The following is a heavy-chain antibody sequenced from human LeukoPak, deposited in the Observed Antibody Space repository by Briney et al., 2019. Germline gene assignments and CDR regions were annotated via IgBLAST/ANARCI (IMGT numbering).Heavy chain of an antibody. CDR3: ARGRWELRFDY. Sequence: SETQSLTCAVYGGSFSGYYWSWIRQPPGKGLEWIGEINHSGSTNYNPSLKSRVTISVDTSKNQFSLKLSSVTAADTAVYYCARGRWELRFDYWGQGTLVTVSS. CDR1: GGSFSGYY. J-gene: IGHJ4*02. CDR2: INHSGST. V-gene: IGHV4-34*01. D-gene: IGHD1-26*01.